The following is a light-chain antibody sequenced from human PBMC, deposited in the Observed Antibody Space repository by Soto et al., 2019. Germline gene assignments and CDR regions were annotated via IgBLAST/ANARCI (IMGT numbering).Light chain of an antibody. CDR2: GAS. CDR1: QSVSSN. CDR3: QQYHTWPIT. J-gene: IGKJ4*01. Sequence: EIVMTQSPAILSVSPGERATLSCRASQSVSSNLAWYQQKPGQTPRLLIYGASTRATGIPARFSGSGSGTEFTLTISSLQSEDCAIYYCQQYHTWPITFGGGTKVEIK. V-gene: IGKV3-15*01.